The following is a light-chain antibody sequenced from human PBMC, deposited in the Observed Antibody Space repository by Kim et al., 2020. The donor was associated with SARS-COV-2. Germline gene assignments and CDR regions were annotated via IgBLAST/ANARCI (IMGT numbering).Light chain of an antibody. CDR1: QSISSW. V-gene: IGKV1-5*03. CDR2: KAS. CDR3: QQFNSYSVT. J-gene: IGKJ2*01. Sequence: SVSVGDRVTFTLRASQSISSWLAWYQQKPGKAPKLLISKASSLESGVPSRFSGSGSGTEFTLTISSLQPDDFASYYCQQFNSYSVTFGQGTKLEI.